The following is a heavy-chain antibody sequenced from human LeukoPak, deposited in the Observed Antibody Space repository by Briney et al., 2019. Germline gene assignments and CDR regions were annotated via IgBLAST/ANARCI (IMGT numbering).Heavy chain of an antibody. CDR2: ISAYNGNT. V-gene: IGHV1-18*04. Sequence: ASAKVSCKASGYTFTSYGISWVRQAPGQGLEWMGWISAYNGNTNYAQKLQGRVTMTTDTSTSTAYMELRSLRSDDTAVYYCARDNPGIAAAGIIGFDYWGQGTLVTVSS. CDR1: GYTFTSYG. D-gene: IGHD6-13*01. CDR3: ARDNPGIAAAGIIGFDY. J-gene: IGHJ4*02.